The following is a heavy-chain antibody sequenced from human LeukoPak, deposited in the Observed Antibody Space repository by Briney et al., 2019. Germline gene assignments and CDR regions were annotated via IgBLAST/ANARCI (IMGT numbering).Heavy chain of an antibody. CDR1: GGSFSGYY. Sequence: SETLSLTCAVYGGSFSGYYWSWIRQPPGKGVEWIGEINHSGSTNYNPSLKSRVTISVDTSKNQFSLKLSSVTAADTAVYYCARAYYDSSGYYYSLYYYMDVWGKGTTVTVSS. J-gene: IGHJ6*03. V-gene: IGHV4-34*01. CDR2: INHSGST. CDR3: ARAYYDSSGYYYSLYYYMDV. D-gene: IGHD3-22*01.